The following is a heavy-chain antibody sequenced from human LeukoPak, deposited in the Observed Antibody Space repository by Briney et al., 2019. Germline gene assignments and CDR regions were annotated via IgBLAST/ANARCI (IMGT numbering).Heavy chain of an antibody. V-gene: IGHV4-59*11. D-gene: IGHD3-10*01. CDR2: IDYSGST. J-gene: IGHJ6*02. CDR3: ARGRNHMVRGEPYYYYGMDV. CDR1: GGSIRSHY. Sequence: SETLSLTCTISGGSIRSHYWSWIRQTPGKGLEWIGYIDYSGSTNYNASLKSRVTISLDTPKNQFSLKLSSVTAEDTAVYYCARGRNHMVRGEPYYYYGMDVWGQGTTVTVSS.